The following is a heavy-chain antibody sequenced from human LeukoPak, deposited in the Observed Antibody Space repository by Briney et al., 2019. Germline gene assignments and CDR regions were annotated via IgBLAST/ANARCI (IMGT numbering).Heavy chain of an antibody. D-gene: IGHD3-3*01. V-gene: IGHV1-69*05. CDR1: GGTFSSYA. CDR3: ARDYDFWSGYSGVNWFDP. CDR2: IIPIFGTA. J-gene: IGHJ5*02. Sequence: RASVKVSCKASGGTFSSYAISWVRQAPGQGLEWMGGIIPIFGTANYAQKFQGRVTITTDESTGTAYMELSSLRSEDTAVYYCARDYDFWSGYSGVNWFDPWGQGTLVTVSS.